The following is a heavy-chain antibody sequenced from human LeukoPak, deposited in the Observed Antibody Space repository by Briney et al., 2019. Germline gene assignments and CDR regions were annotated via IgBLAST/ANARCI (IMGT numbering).Heavy chain of an antibody. J-gene: IGHJ4*02. V-gene: IGHV1-2*02. Sequence: ASVKVSCKASGYTFTGYYMHWVRQAPGQGLEWMGWVNPNSGGTNYAQKFQGRVTMTRDTSISTAYMELSRLRSDDTAVYYCAFLGSIVVPTRVWGQGTLVTVSS. CDR1: GYTFTGYY. CDR3: AFLGSIVVPTRV. D-gene: IGHD1-26*01. CDR2: VNPNSGGT.